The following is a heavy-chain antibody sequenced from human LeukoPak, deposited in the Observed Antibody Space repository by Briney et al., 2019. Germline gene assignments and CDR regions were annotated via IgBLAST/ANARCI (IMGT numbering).Heavy chain of an antibody. CDR2: IIPILGIA. Sequence: ASVKVSCKASGGTSSSYAMSWVRQAPGQGLEWMGRIIPILGIANYAQKFQGRVTITADKSTSTAYMELSSLRSEDTAVYYCAREEMATIVFDYLGQGNVVTVSS. CDR1: GGTSSSYA. J-gene: IGHJ4*02. CDR3: AREEMATIVFDY. D-gene: IGHD5-24*01. V-gene: IGHV1-69*04.